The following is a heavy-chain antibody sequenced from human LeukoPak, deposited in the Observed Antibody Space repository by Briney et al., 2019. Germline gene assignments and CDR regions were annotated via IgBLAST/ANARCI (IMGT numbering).Heavy chain of an antibody. CDR2: IYYSGST. CDR3: ARLSIAARPDY. D-gene: IGHD6-6*01. CDR1: GGSISSYY. J-gene: IGHJ4*02. V-gene: IGHV4-59*01. Sequence: PSETLSLTCTVSGGSISSYYWSWIRQPPGKGLEWIGYIYYSGSTNYNPSLKSRVTISVDTSKNQFSLKLSSVTAADTAVYYCARLSIAARPDYWGQGTLVTVSS.